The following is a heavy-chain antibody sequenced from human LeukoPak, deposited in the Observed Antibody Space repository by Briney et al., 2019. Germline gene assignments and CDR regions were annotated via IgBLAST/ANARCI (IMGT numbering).Heavy chain of an antibody. CDR1: GYTFTSYG. D-gene: IGHD3-16*01. J-gene: IGHJ4*02. Sequence: ASVKVSCKASGYTFTSYGISWVRQAPGQGHEWMGWISAYNGNTNYAQKLQGRVTMTTDTSTSTAYMELRSLRSDDTAVYYCARDAFGGAKAYFDYWGQGTLVTVSS. CDR3: ARDAFGGAKAYFDY. V-gene: IGHV1-18*04. CDR2: ISAYNGNT.